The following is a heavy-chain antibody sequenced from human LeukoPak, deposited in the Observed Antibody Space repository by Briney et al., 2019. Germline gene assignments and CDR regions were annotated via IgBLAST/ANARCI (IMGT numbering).Heavy chain of an antibody. D-gene: IGHD3-10*01. CDR3: ARVQYYYGSGSYLTD. V-gene: IGHV4-39*07. CDR1: GGSISSSSYY. J-gene: IGHJ4*02. Sequence: SETLSLTCTVSGGSISSSSYYWGWIRQPPGKGLEWIGSIYYSGSTYYNPSLKSRVTISVDTSKNQFSLKLSSVTAAGTAVYYCARVQYYYGSGSYLTDWGQGTLVTVSS. CDR2: IYYSGST.